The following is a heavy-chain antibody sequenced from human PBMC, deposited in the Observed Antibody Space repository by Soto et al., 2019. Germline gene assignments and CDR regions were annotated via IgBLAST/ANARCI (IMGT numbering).Heavy chain of an antibody. CDR3: ARVIAGTTTAFDI. V-gene: IGHV4-39*02. Sequence: SETLSLTCAVSGGSITSSNKYWGWIRQPPGKGLEWIGNIYYTGNSNYNPSLKSRVSVSVDTAKNQFSLKLTSVAAADTAVYYCARVIAGTTTAFDIWGQGTMVTVSS. CDR1: GGSITSSNKY. D-gene: IGHD1-7*01. CDR2: IYYTGNS. J-gene: IGHJ3*02.